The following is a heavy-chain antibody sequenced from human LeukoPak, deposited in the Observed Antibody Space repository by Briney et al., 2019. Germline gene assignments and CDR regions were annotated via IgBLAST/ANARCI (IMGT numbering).Heavy chain of an antibody. D-gene: IGHD2-15*01. J-gene: IGHJ5*02. CDR3: ASTKVVAATQGRLSWFDP. Sequence: ASVKVSCKASGYTFTSYGISWVRQAPGQGLEWMGWISAYNGNTNYAQKLQGRVTMTTDTSTSTAYMELRSLRSDDTAVYYCASTKVVAATQGRLSWFDPWGQGTLVTVSS. CDR2: ISAYNGNT. CDR1: GYTFTSYG. V-gene: IGHV1-18*01.